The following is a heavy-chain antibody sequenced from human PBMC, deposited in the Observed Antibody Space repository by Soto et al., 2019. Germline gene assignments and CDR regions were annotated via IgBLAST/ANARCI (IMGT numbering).Heavy chain of an antibody. CDR2: SIPIFGTA. V-gene: IGHV1-69*12. J-gene: IGHJ6*02. Sequence: QVKLVQSGAEVKKPGSSVKVSCKASGGTFSSYAISWVRHAPGQGLEWMGGSIPIFGTANYAQKFQGRVTITADESTSTAYMELSSLRSEDTAGYYCARVVPSEPPDFWSGQDSSYYYYGMDVWFQGTTVTDSS. D-gene: IGHD3-3*01. CDR1: GGTFSSYA. CDR3: ARVVPSEPPDFWSGQDSSYYYYGMDV.